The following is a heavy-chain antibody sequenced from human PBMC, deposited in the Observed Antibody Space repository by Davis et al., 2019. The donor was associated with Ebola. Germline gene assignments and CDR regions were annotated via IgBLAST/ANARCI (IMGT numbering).Heavy chain of an antibody. CDR2: IYPGDSDT. CDR3: ARRYYGSGAYYFDY. Sequence: PGGSLRLSCKGSGYSFTTYWIGWVRQMPGKGLEWMGIIYPGDSDTRYSPSFQGQVTISADKSINTAYLQWSSLKASDTAMYYCARRYYGSGAYYFDYWGQGTLVTVSS. D-gene: IGHD3-10*01. J-gene: IGHJ4*02. V-gene: IGHV5-51*01. CDR1: GYSFTTYW.